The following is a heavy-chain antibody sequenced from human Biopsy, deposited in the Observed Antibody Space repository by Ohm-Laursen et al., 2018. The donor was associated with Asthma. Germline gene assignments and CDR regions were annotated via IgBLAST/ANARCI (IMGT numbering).Heavy chain of an antibody. Sequence: SLRLSCAASRFTYEMHWVRQAPGKGLEWVAVISYDGSSIYYADSMKGRFTISRDNAKSTLYLQMNRLRTDDTAVYYCAKRRGYSDLTDFDHWGQGTLVTVSS. D-gene: IGHD3-3*01. CDR1: RFTYE. CDR2: ISYDGSSI. CDR3: AKRRGYSDLTDFDH. J-gene: IGHJ4*02. V-gene: IGHV3-30-3*01.